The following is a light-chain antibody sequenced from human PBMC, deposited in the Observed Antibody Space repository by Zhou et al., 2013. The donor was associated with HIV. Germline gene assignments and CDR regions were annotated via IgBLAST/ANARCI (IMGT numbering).Light chain of an antibody. J-gene: IGKJ2*01. CDR3: QQYNDWPPYT. CDR2: SAS. CDR1: QSVSSN. Sequence: ERVMTQSPATLSVSPGERATLSCRASQSVSSNLAWYQQKPGQAPRLLIYSASTRATGIPARFSGSGSGTEFTLTISSLQSEDFAVYYCQQYNDWPPYTFGQGPSWRSN. V-gene: IGKV3-15*01.